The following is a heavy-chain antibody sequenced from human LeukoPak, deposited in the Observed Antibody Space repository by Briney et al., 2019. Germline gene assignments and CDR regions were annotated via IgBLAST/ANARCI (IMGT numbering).Heavy chain of an antibody. D-gene: IGHD1-1*01. V-gene: IGHV3-30*03. J-gene: IGHJ4*02. CDR3: ARDPSLRTTADY. Sequence: PVGSLRLSCIASEFIFTNYGMHWVRQAPGKGLEWVALISYDGGNQYYADSVRGRFTISRDNSKNTLSLQMNSLKTEDTAVYYCARDPSLRTTADYWGQGTLVTVSS. CDR2: ISYDGGNQ. CDR1: EFIFTNYG.